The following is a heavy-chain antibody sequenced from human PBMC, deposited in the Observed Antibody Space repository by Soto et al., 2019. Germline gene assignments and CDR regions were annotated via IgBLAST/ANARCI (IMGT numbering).Heavy chain of an antibody. Sequence: GGSLRLSCAVSGFTFGSYWMNWVRLIPGKGLEWVAYIKPDGSATYYVDSVKGRFTISRDNAKNSLYLQMNSLRVEDTSVYYCARAGYCGPGCYYYFDYWGQGTLVTAPQ. D-gene: IGHD2-21*02. J-gene: IGHJ4*02. CDR3: ARAGYCGPGCYYYFDY. CDR2: IKPDGSAT. V-gene: IGHV3-7*01. CDR1: GFTFGSYW.